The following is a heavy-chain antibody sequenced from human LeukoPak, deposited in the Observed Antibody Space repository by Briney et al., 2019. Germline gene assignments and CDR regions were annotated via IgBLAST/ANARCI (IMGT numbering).Heavy chain of an antibody. J-gene: IGHJ6*03. CDR2: INPSGGST. CDR3: ARNPLMVRGVIISPWYYYYYMDV. Sequence: ASVKVSCKASGYTFTSYYMHWVRQAPGQGLEWMGIINPSGGSTSYAQKFQGRVTMTRDMSTSTVNMELSSLRSEDTAVYYCARNPLMVRGVIISPWYYYYYMDVWGKGTTVTVSS. V-gene: IGHV1-46*01. CDR1: GYTFTSYY. D-gene: IGHD3-10*01.